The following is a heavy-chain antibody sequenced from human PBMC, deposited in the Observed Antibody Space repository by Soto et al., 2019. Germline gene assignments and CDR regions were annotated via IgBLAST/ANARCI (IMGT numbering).Heavy chain of an antibody. V-gene: IGHV3-30*18. CDR3: AKEQDYYDSSGYYYAPAYFDY. CDR2: ITYDGSNK. CDR1: GFTFSSYG. D-gene: IGHD3-22*01. Sequence: QVQLVESGGGVVQPGRSLRLSCAASGFTFSSYGMHWVRQAPGKGLEWVAVITYDGSNKYYADSVKGRFTISRDNSKNTLYLQMNSLRAEDTAVYYCAKEQDYYDSSGYYYAPAYFDYWGQGTLVTVSS. J-gene: IGHJ4*02.